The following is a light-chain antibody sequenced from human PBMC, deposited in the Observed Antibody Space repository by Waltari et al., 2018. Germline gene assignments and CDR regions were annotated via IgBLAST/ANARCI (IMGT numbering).Light chain of an antibody. CDR3: QQYNKWPPGT. CDR1: QSVSSD. V-gene: IGKV3-15*01. Sequence: EVVLTQSPATLSVSLGERVTLSCRASQSVSSDLAWYQQKPGQAPRLIIHGASIRATGIPARFGGSGSGTEFTLTISSLQSEDSAVYYCQQYNKWPPGTFGQGTKVEIK. CDR2: GAS. J-gene: IGKJ1*01.